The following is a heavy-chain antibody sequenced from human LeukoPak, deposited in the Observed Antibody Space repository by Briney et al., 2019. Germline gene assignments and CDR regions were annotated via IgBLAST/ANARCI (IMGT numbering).Heavy chain of an antibody. D-gene: IGHD6-13*01. CDR2: IIPIFGTA. CDR1: GGTFSSYA. J-gene: IGHJ5*02. CDR3: AGAAAADLRFGWFDP. V-gene: IGHV1-69*13. Sequence: SVKVSCKASGGTFSSYAISWVRQAPGQGLEWMGGIIPIFGTANYVQKFQGRVTITADESTSTAYMELSSLRSEDTAVYYCAGAAAADLRFGWFDPWGQGTLVTVSS.